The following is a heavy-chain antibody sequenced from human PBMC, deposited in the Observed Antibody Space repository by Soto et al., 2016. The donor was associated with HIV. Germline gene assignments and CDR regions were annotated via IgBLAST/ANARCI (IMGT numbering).Heavy chain of an antibody. CDR2: INPKSGAT. V-gene: IGHV1-2*02. D-gene: IGHD4-17*01. CDR1: GYIFSDYY. J-gene: IGHJ6*03. Sequence: QVQLVQSGAEVKKPGASVEVSCKASGYIFSDYYMHWVRQAPGQGLEWMGWINPKSGATNYAQKFQGRVTMTRDASINTAYMEVTSPKSDDTAVYYCARGDGDYEDYYYYMDVWGKGTTVIVSS. CDR3: ARGDGDYEDYYYYMDV.